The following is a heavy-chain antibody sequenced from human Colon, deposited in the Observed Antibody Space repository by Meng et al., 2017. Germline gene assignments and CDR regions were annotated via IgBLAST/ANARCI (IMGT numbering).Heavy chain of an antibody. Sequence: LQQSGPGLVKPPQTLSLSCAISGDSVSSKTAVWNWIRQSPSRGLEWLGRTYYRAKWNHDYAETLRGRITINPDTSNNQISLQLNSVTPEDTAVYYCTRGLEFYRFEYWGQGTLVTVFS. D-gene: IGHD3-16*02. V-gene: IGHV6-1*01. CDR2: TYYRAKWNH. J-gene: IGHJ4*02. CDR3: TRGLEFYRFEY. CDR1: GDSVSSKTAV.